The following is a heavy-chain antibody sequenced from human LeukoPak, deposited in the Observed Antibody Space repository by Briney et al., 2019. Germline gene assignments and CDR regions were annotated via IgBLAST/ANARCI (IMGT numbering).Heavy chain of an antibody. D-gene: IGHD2-21*02. V-gene: IGHV1-69*13. CDR2: IIPIFGTA. J-gene: IGHJ3*02. CDR1: GGTFSSYA. CDR3: AREAYCGGDCYSSDAFDI. Sequence: GASVKVSCKASGGTFSSYAISWVRQAPGQGLEWMGGIIPIFGTANYAQKFQGRVTITADESTSTAYMELSSLRSEDTAVYYCAREAYCGGDCYSSDAFDIWGQGTMVTVSP.